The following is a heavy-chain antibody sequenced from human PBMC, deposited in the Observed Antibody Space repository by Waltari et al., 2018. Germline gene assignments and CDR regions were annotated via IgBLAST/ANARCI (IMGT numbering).Heavy chain of an antibody. Sequence: QVQLVQSGTEVKKPGASVKVSCKASGYKFTTYDINWMRQATGQGLEWLGWMNLNTGKTGYAQNFQGRLTLTRDTSINTVYMELNSLTSEDTAVYFCARDNYGQRDYWGQGTLVTVSS. CDR3: ARDNYGQRDY. J-gene: IGHJ4*02. CDR2: MNLNTGKT. D-gene: IGHD4-17*01. CDR1: GYKFTTYD. V-gene: IGHV1-8*01.